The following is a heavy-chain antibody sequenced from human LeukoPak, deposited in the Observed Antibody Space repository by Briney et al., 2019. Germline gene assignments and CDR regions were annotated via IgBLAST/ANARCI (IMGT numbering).Heavy chain of an antibody. CDR2: IWYDGSNK. V-gene: IGHV3-33*01. D-gene: IGHD3-3*01. CDR1: GFTVSGCI. J-gene: IGHJ4*02. Sequence: GGSLCLSCAASGFTVSGCIMHWVRQAPGKGLEWVAVIWYDGSNKYYADSVKGRFRISRDNFKNTLYLQMNSLRVEYTAVYCCASPSVSTSDLFYYVFRGQGNLVTVSS. CDR3: ASPSVSTSDLFYYVF.